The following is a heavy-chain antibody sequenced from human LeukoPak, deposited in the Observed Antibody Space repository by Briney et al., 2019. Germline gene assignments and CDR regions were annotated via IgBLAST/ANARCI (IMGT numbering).Heavy chain of an antibody. CDR2: INPNSGGT. D-gene: IGHD3-10*01. CDR1: GYTFTGYY. J-gene: IGHJ4*02. CDR3: ARERYGLGSYHADY. Sequence: GASVRVSCEASGYTFTGYYMHWVRQAPGQGVEWMGWINPNSGGTNYAQKLQGRVTMTRDTSISTAYMELNRLRSDDTAVYYCARERYGLGSYHADYWGQGTLVTVSS. V-gene: IGHV1-2*02.